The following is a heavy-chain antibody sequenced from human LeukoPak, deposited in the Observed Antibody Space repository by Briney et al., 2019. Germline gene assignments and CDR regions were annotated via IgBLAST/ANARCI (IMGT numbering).Heavy chain of an antibody. CDR3: ASTLNLRWPTRGDY. V-gene: IGHV4-39*01. D-gene: IGHD4-23*01. CDR1: GGSISSRSYY. J-gene: IGHJ4*02. CDR2: IYYSGST. Sequence: NPSETLSLTCTVSGGSISSRSYYWGWIRQPPGKGLEWIGSIYYSGSTYYNPSLKSRVTISVDTSKNQFSLKLSSVTAADTAVYYCASTLNLRWPTRGDYWGQGTLVTVSS.